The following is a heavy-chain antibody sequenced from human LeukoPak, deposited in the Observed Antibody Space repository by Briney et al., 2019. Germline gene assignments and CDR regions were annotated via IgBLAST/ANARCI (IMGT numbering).Heavy chain of an antibody. CDR2: ISGSGGTT. D-gene: IGHD3-16*01. Sequence: GGSLRLSCAASGFTFNNYAMTWVRQAPGKGLEWVSAISGSGGTTLYADSVKGRFTISRDNSKNTLYLQMYSLRVEDTALYYCARGYGAFDIWGQGTMVSVSS. V-gene: IGHV3-23*01. J-gene: IGHJ3*02. CDR3: ARGYGAFDI. CDR1: GFTFNNYA.